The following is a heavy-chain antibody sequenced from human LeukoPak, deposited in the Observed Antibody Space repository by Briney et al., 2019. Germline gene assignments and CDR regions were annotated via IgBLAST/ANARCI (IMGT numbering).Heavy chain of an antibody. CDR2: IYYSGST. D-gene: IGHD3-10*01. CDR1: GGSISSSSYY. CDR3: ARAYYGLGSYSFDY. Sequence: PSETLSLTCTVSGGSISSSSYYWGWIRQPPGKGLEWIGSIYYSGSTYYNPSLKSRVTISVDTSKNQFSLKLSSVTAADTAVYYCARAYYGLGSYSFDYWGQGTLVTVSS. J-gene: IGHJ4*02. V-gene: IGHV4-39*07.